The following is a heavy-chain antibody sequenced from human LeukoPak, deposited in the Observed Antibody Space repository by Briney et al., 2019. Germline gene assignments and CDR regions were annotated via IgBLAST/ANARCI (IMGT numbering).Heavy chain of an antibody. D-gene: IGHD2-8*02. CDR2: ISSSSSYI. CDR1: GFTFSSYA. J-gene: IGHJ4*02. Sequence: GGSLRLSCAASGFTFSSYAMNWVRQAPGKGLEWVSSISSSSSYIYYADSVKGRFTISRDNAKNSLYLQMNSLRAEDTAVYYCARGPPLVAGHWGQGTLVTVSS. CDR3: ARGPPLVAGH. V-gene: IGHV3-21*01.